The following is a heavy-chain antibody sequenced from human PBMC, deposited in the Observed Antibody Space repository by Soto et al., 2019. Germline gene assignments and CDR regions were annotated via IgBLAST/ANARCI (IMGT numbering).Heavy chain of an antibody. D-gene: IGHD6-13*01. Sequence: SETLSLTCTVSGGSISSYYWSWIRQPPGKGLEWIGYIYYSGSTNYNPSLKSRVTISVDTSKNQFSLKLSSVTAAGTAVYYCAREWRSSRTYCYYGMDVWGQGTTVTVSS. CDR1: GGSISSYY. J-gene: IGHJ6*02. CDR2: IYYSGST. CDR3: AREWRSSRTYCYYGMDV. V-gene: IGHV4-59*01.